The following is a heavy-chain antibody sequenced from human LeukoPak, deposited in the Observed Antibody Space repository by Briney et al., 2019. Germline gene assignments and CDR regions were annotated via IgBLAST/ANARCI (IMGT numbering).Heavy chain of an antibody. V-gene: IGHV4-30-2*01. CDR3: ARADELDPFDY. D-gene: IGHD1-1*01. J-gene: IGHJ4*02. Sequence: SETLSLTCTVSGGSISSGGYYWSWIRQPPGKGLEWIGYIYHSGSTYYNPSLKSRVTISVDRSKNQFSLKLSSVTAADTAVYYCARADELDPFDYWGQGTLVTVSS. CDR2: IYHSGST. CDR1: GGSISSGGYY.